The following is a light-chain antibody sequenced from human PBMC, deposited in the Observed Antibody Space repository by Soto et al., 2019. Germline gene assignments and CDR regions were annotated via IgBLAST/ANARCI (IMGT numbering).Light chain of an antibody. J-gene: IGLJ2*01. CDR3: SSYTRSSTLVV. CDR2: DVT. V-gene: IGLV2-14*01. Sequence: QSALTQPASVSGSPGQSITISCTGTSSDVGGYNYVSWYQQHPGKAPKLMIYDVTNRPSGVSNRFSGSKSGNTASLTISGLQAEDEADYSCSSYTRSSTLVVFGGGTKVTVL. CDR1: SSDVGGYNY.